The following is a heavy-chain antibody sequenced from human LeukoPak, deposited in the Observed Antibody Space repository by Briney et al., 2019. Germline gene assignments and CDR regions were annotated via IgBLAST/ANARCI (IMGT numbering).Heavy chain of an antibody. CDR3: ARDYKYAFDN. CDR2: IGISSGNT. J-gene: IGHJ4*02. D-gene: IGHD5-24*01. CDR1: GFRFSDYS. V-gene: IGHV3-48*01. Sequence: GGSLRLSCAASGFRFSDYSMNWARQAPGKGLEWISYIGISSGNTKYADSVKGRFTISGDKARNSLYLQMNSLRVEDTAVYYCARDYKYAFDNWGQGTLVTVSS.